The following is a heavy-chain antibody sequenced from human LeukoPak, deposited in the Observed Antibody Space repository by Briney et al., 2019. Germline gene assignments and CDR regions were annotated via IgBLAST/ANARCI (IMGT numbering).Heavy chain of an antibody. D-gene: IGHD3-3*01. CDR3: ARAPLLGIFGLDP. CDR1: GGSFSGYY. Sequence: PSETLSLTCAVYGGSFSGYYWSWIRQPPGKGLEWIGYIYYSGSTNYNPSLKSRVTISVDTSKNQFSLKLSSVTAADTAVYYCARAPLLGIFGLDPWGQGTLVTVSS. CDR2: IYYSGST. J-gene: IGHJ5*02. V-gene: IGHV4-59*01.